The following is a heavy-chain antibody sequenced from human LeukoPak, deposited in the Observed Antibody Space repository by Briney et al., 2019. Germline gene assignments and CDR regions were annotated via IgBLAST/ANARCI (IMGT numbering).Heavy chain of an antibody. CDR1: GFTFSNAW. V-gene: IGHV3-15*01. D-gene: IGHD6-13*01. CDR3: TTGGIAEFDC. J-gene: IGHJ4*02. Sequence: GGSLRLSCAASGFTFSNAWMSWVRQAPGKGLEWVGRIKSKTDGSTTDYAAPVKGRFTISRDDSKNTLYLQMDSLKTEDTAVDYCTTGGIAEFDCWLQRGLVAVSS. CDR2: IKSKTDGSTT.